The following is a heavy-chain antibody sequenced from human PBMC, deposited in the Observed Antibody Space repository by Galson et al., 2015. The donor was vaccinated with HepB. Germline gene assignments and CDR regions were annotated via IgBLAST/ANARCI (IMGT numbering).Heavy chain of an antibody. CDR1: GFTFSSYS. D-gene: IGHD3-3*01. Sequence: SLRLSCAASGFTFSSYSMNWVRQAPGKGLEWVSSISSSSSYIYYADSVKGRFTISRDNAKNSLYLQMNSLRAEDTAVYYCARDETGKDDYDFWSGYATGYLDYWGQGTLVTVSS. V-gene: IGHV3-21*01. J-gene: IGHJ4*02. CDR2: ISSSSSYI. CDR3: ARDETGKDDYDFWSGYATGYLDY.